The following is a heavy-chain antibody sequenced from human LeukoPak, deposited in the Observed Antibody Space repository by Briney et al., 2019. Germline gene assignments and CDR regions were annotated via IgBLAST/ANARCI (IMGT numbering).Heavy chain of an antibody. CDR1: GYTFTGYY. CDR3: ARDGGYYDSSGYWGPHDAFDI. V-gene: IGHV1-2*02. Sequence: GASVKVSCKASGYTFTGYYMHWVRQAPGQGLEWMGWINPNSGGTNYAQKFRGRVTMTRDTSISTAYMELSRLRSDDTAVYYCARDGGYYDSSGYWGPHDAFDIWGQGTMVTVSS. CDR2: INPNSGGT. J-gene: IGHJ3*02. D-gene: IGHD3-22*01.